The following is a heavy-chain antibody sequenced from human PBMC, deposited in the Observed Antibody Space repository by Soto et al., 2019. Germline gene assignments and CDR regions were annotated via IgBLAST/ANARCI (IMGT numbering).Heavy chain of an antibody. D-gene: IGHD6-6*01. Sequence: ASVKVSCKSSGYTFTAYYMHWVRQAPGQGLEWMGWINPNSGDTNYPQKFQGGVTMTRDTSINTVYIELSRLRSDDTAVYYCARVGFSSSSEGYWGQGTLVTVSS. CDR2: INPNSGDT. CDR1: GYTFTAYY. CDR3: ARVGFSSSSEGY. V-gene: IGHV1-2*02. J-gene: IGHJ4*02.